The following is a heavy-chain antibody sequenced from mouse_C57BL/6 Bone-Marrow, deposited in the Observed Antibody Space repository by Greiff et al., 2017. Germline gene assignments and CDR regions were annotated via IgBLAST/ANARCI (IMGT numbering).Heavy chain of an antibody. Sequence: EVQGVESGGGLVKPGGSLKLSCAASGFTFSSYTMSWVRPTPEKRLQWVAAISGGGGNTYYPDSVKGRFTISRDNDKNILYLQMSSLRSEDTALYYCSRQVTTVLATKYFDVWGTGTTVTVSS. CDR2: ISGGGGNT. J-gene: IGHJ1*03. V-gene: IGHV5-9*01. CDR3: SRQVTTVLATKYFDV. CDR1: GFTFSSYT. D-gene: IGHD1-1*01.